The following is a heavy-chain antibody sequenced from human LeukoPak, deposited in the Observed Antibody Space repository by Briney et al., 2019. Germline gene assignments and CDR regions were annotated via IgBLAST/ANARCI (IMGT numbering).Heavy chain of an antibody. V-gene: IGHV1-46*01. CDR2: INTGAGGT. J-gene: IGHJ5*02. CDR1: GNTFTNSN. Sequence: ASVKVSCKASGNTFTNSNIHWVRQAPGEGLEWMGIINTGAGGTNYAQRFQGRVTMSRDTSTSTVYLELSSLRSEDTAVYYCAGVGLFGNWFDPWGQGTLVIVSS. CDR3: AGVGLFGNWFDP. D-gene: IGHD3-3*01.